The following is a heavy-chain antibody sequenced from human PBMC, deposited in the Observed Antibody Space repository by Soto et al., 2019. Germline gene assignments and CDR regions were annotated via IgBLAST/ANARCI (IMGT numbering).Heavy chain of an antibody. D-gene: IGHD2-8*02. CDR2: ISSSGSTI. V-gene: IGHV3-11*01. CDR3: ARPCRYCNGGGPGNWFDP. CDR1: GFTFSDYD. J-gene: IGHJ5*02. Sequence: ESGGGLVKPGGSLRLSCAASGFTFSDYDMSWIRQAPGKGLEWVSYISSSGSTIYYADSVMGRFTISRDNAKKSLYLHMNSLRAEDTAVYYCARPCRYCNGGGPGNWFDPWGQGTLVTVSS.